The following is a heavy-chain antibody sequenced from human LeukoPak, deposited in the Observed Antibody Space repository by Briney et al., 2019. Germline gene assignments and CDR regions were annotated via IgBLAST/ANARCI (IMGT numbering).Heavy chain of an antibody. Sequence: GTSVKVSCKISGYTLTEGSMHWVRQAPGKGLEWVGRFDPEDGETLSAQRFQGRLTMTEDTSADTAYMELSSLTSDDTALYYCATGTVSSSWLGIFDFWGQGTLVTVSS. CDR3: ATGTVSSSWLGIFDF. CDR2: FDPEDGET. D-gene: IGHD6-13*01. V-gene: IGHV1-24*01. CDR1: GYTLTEGS. J-gene: IGHJ4*02.